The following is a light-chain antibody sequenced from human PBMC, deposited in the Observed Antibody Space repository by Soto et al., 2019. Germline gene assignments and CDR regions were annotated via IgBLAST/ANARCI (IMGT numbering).Light chain of an antibody. CDR1: QNAHTS. J-gene: IGKJ1*01. CDR3: QQYGSSPPRT. CDR2: GAS. Sequence: EILIRQSPATPSLSPGEGAPLSCRASQNAHTSLAWYRQKPGQAPRLLIYGASTRATDVPDRFSGSGSGADFTLSISRLEPEDFAVYYCQQYGSSPPRTFSQGTKVDIK. V-gene: IGKV3-20*01.